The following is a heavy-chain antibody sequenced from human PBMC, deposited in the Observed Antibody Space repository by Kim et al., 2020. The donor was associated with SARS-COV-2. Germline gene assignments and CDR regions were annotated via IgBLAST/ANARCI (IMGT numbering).Heavy chain of an antibody. CDR2: IYGDGGT. CDR3: AGGASGSVEAY. Sequence: SETLSLTCTVSGGSINTDYWSWIRQPAGKGLEWIGRIYGDGGTTYNASLTSRVTMSIDTSKKQFSLRLTSVTAADRAVYYCAGGASGSVEAYWGQGTLVT. CDR1: GGSINTDY. V-gene: IGHV4-4*07. D-gene: IGHD1-1*01. J-gene: IGHJ4*02.